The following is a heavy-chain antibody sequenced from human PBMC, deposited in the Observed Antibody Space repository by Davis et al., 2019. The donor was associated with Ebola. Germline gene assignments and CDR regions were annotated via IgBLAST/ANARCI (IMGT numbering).Heavy chain of an antibody. V-gene: IGHV3-53*01. Sequence: PGGSLRLSCAASGFTVSSNYMSWVRQAPGKGLEWVSVFYIGGNTYYADSVKGRFTISRDNSKNMLYLQMNSLRAEDTAVYYCARRNGYYSLDFWGQGTLVTVSS. CDR1: GFTVSSNY. CDR3: ARRNGYYSLDF. CDR2: FYIGGNT. J-gene: IGHJ4*02. D-gene: IGHD3-3*01.